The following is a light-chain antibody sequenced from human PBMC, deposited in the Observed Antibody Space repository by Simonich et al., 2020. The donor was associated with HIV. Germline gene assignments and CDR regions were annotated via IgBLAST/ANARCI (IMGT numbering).Light chain of an antibody. J-gene: IGKJ4*01. Sequence: EIVMTQSPATLSVSPGERATLSFRASQSVSRNLAWYQQTPGQAPRLLIYGASTRATGIPSRFSGSGSGTDYTLTISSLQPDDFATYYCQQYNSLWVTFGGGTKVEIK. CDR1: QSVSRN. CDR2: GAS. CDR3: QQYNSLWVT. V-gene: IGKV3-15*01.